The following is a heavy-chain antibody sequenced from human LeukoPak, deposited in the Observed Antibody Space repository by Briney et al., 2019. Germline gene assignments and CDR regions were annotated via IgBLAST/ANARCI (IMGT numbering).Heavy chain of an antibody. D-gene: IGHD6-13*01. V-gene: IGHV3-33*01. Sequence: GGSLRLSCAASGFTFSSYGMHWVRQAPGEGLEWVAVTWYDGSNKYYADSVKGRFTISRDNSKNTLYLQMNSLRAEDTAVYYCAREPLPGYSSSWYSFDIWGQGTMVTVSS. CDR1: GFTFSSYG. CDR3: AREPLPGYSSSWYSFDI. J-gene: IGHJ3*02. CDR2: TWYDGSNK.